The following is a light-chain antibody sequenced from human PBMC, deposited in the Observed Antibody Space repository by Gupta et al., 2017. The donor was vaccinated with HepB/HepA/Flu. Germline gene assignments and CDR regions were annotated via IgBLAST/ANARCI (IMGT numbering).Light chain of an antibody. CDR2: DAS. J-gene: IGKJ5*01. V-gene: IGKV1-33*01. CDR1: QDISNY. Sequence: DIQMTQSPSSLSASLADRITITCQASQDISNYLNLYQQKPGKAPKLLIYDASTLETGDPTRFSGSGCGTEFTFTITSLQPEDIATDYCHQYHNRPPAFTFGQGTQLEIK. CDR3: HQYHNRPPAFT.